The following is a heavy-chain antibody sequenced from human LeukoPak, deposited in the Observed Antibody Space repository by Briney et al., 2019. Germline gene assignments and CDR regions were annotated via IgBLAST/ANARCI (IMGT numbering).Heavy chain of an antibody. CDR1: GYTFNRYG. CDR2: ISGYNGNT. V-gene: IGHV1-18*01. CDR3: ARDYGYGVTVMISDDY. Sequence: GASVKVSCKASGYTFNRYGINWVRQAPGQGLEWMGWISGYNGNTNYAQKLQGRVTMTTDTSTSTAYMELRSLRSDDTAMYYCARDYGYGVTVMISDDYWGQGTLVTVSS. D-gene: IGHD5-12*01. J-gene: IGHJ4*02.